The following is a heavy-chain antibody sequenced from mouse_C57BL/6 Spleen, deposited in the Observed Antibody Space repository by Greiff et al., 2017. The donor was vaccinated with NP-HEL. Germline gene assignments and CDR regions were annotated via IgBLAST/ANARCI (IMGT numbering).Heavy chain of an antibody. CDR3: ARSGGNPFDY. CDR2: IYPGSGST. Sequence: QGQRKKKGAELVKPGASVKMSCKASGYTFTSYWITWVKQRPGQGLEWIGDIYPGSGSTNYNEKFKSKATLTVDTSSSTAYMQLSSLTSEDSAVYYCARSGGNPFDYWGQGTTLTVSS. CDR1: GYTFTSYW. V-gene: IGHV1-55*01. D-gene: IGHD1-1*02. J-gene: IGHJ2*01.